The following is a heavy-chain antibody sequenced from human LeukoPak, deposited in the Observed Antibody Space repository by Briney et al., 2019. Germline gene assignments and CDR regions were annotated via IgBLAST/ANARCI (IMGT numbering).Heavy chain of an antibody. Sequence: PSETLSLTCTVSGGSISSGDYYWSWIRQPPGKGLEWIGYIYYSGSTYYNPSLKSRVTISVDTSKNQFSLRLCSVTAADTAVYYCARGGKSLLLWFGESPTYFDYWGQGTLVTVSS. J-gene: IGHJ4*02. CDR1: GGSISSGDYY. V-gene: IGHV4-30-4*01. CDR2: IYYSGST. CDR3: ARGGKSLLLWFGESPTYFDY. D-gene: IGHD3-10*01.